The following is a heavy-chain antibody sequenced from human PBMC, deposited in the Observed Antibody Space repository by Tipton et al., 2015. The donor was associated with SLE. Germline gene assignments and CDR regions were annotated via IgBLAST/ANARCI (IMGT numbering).Heavy chain of an antibody. CDR3: VKRLAARGAFDI. CDR1: GFTFSSYA. CDR2: ISYSGAST. J-gene: IGHJ3*02. V-gene: IGHV3-23*01. D-gene: IGHD6-6*01. Sequence: SLRLSCAASGFTFSSYAMSWVRQAPGKGLEWVSSISYSGASTYFADSVKGRFTISRDNSKNTLHLQMDSLRVEDTAVYYCVKRLAARGAFDIWGQGTMVTVSS.